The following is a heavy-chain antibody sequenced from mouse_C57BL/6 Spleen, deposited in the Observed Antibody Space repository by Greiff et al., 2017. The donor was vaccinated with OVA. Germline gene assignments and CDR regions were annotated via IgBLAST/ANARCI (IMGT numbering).Heavy chain of an antibody. CDR1: GYTFTSYW. Sequence: QVQLQQPGAELVKPGASVKLSCKASGYTFTSYWMHWVKQRPGRGLGWIGRIDPNSGGTKYNEKFKSKATLTVDKPSSTAYMQLSSLTSEDSAVYYCARNIYYGSSPFDYWGQGTTLTVSS. J-gene: IGHJ2*01. CDR2: IDPNSGGT. V-gene: IGHV1-72*01. D-gene: IGHD1-1*01. CDR3: ARNIYYGSSPFDY.